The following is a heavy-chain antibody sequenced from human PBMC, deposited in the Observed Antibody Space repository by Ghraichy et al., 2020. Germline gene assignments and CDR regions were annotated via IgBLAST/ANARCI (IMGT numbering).Heavy chain of an antibody. Sequence: SQTLSLTCTVSGGSISSGGYYWSWIRQHPGKGLEWIGYIYYSGSTYYNPSLKSRVTISVDTSKNQFSLKLSSVTAADTAVYYCATDQVSASTMVQGVMGFDPWGREPWSPSPQ. J-gene: IGHJ5*02. CDR2: IYYSGST. CDR3: ATDQVSASTMVQGVMGFDP. CDR1: GGSISSGGYY. V-gene: IGHV4-31*03. D-gene: IGHD3-10*01.